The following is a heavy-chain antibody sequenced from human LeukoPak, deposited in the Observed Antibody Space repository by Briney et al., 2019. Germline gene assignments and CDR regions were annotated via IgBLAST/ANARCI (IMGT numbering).Heavy chain of an antibody. CDR3: ASFFMAIVVVVAAMGYYGMDV. V-gene: IGHV3-48*03. Sequence: PGGSLRLSCAASGFTFSSYEMSWVRQAPGKGLEWVSYISSSGSTIYYADSVKGRFTISRDNAKNSLYLQMNSLRAEDTAGYYSASFFMAIVVVVAAMGYYGMDVWGQGTTVTVSS. D-gene: IGHD2-15*01. J-gene: IGHJ6*02. CDR1: GFTFSSYE. CDR2: ISSSGSTI.